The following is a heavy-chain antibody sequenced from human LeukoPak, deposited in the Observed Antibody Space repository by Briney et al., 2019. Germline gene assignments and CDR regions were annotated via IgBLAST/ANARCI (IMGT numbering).Heavy chain of an antibody. D-gene: IGHD6-13*01. Sequence: GGSLRLSCAASGFTFDDYGMSWVRQAPGKGLEWVSSISSSSSYIYYADSVKGRFTISRDNAKNSLYLQMNSLRAEDTAVYYCARVVAAKRPDYWGQGTLVTVSS. CDR3: ARVVAAKRPDY. J-gene: IGHJ4*02. CDR1: GFTFDDYG. CDR2: ISSSSSYI. V-gene: IGHV3-21*01.